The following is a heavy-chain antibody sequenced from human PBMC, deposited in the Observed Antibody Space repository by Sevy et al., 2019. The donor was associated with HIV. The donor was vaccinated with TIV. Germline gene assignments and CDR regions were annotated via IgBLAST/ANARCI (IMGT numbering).Heavy chain of an antibody. V-gene: IGHV4-59*01. J-gene: IGHJ6*02. CDR1: GGSISSYY. D-gene: IGHD1-1*01. Sequence: SETLSLTCTVSGGSISSYYWSWIRQPPGKGLEWIGYISYSGSTNDKPSLRSRVTISIDTSKNQFSLRLSSVSAADTAVYYCARGVGRTDWGMDVWGPGTTVTVSS. CDR2: ISYSGST. CDR3: ARGVGRTDWGMDV.